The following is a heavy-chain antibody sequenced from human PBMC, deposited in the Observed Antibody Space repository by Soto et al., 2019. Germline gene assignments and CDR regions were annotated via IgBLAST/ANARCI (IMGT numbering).Heavy chain of an antibody. V-gene: IGHV3-23*01. CDR1: GFTFSSYA. CDR3: AKWQAPRFLEWLSEDDYFDY. J-gene: IGHJ4*03. Sequence: PGGSLRLSCAASGFTFSSYAMSWVRQAPGKGLEWVSAISGSGGSTYYADSVKGRFTISRDNSKNTLYLQMNSLRAEDTAVYYCAKWQAPRFLEWLSEDDYFDYWGQGTTVTVSS. D-gene: IGHD3-3*01. CDR2: ISGSGGST.